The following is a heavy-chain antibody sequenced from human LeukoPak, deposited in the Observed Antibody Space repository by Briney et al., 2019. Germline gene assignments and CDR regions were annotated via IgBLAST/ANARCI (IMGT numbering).Heavy chain of an antibody. Sequence: GRSLRLSCAASGFTFDDYAMHWVRQAPGKGLEWVSGISWNSGSIGYADSVKGRFTISRDNAKNSLYLQMNSLRAEDTALYYCAKDGELAIIGYYFDYWGQGTLVTVSS. D-gene: IGHD3-9*01. J-gene: IGHJ4*02. CDR3: AKDGELAIIGYYFDY. V-gene: IGHV3-9*01. CDR2: ISWNSGSI. CDR1: GFTFDDYA.